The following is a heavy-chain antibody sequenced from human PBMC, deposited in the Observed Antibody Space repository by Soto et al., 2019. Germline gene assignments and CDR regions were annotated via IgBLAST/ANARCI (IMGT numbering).Heavy chain of an antibody. CDR3: ARENSSTWKNYYYYYGMDV. CDR2: IYYSGST. V-gene: IGHV4-59*01. J-gene: IGHJ6*02. CDR1: GGSISSYY. D-gene: IGHD6-13*01. Sequence: SETLSLTFTVSGGSISSYYWSWIRQPPGKGLEWIGCIYYSGSTNYNPSLKSRVTISVDTSKNQFSLKLSSVTAADTAVYYCARENSSTWKNYYYYYGMDVWGQGTTVTVSS.